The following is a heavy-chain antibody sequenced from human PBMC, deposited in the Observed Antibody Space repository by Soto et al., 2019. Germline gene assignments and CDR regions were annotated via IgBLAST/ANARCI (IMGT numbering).Heavy chain of an antibody. J-gene: IGHJ5*02. D-gene: IGHD2-21*01. CDR1: GAALNSGNYY. Sequence: PSETLSLTCSVSGAALNSGNYYWSWIRQVPGKGLEWIGHIYVTGAVDYNPSLRDRITISQHTSERQFSLNLRLVTAADTAVYYCARLRIATNNYKWFDPWGQGTLVTVSS. CDR2: IYVTGAV. V-gene: IGHV4-31*03. CDR3: ARLRIATNNYKWFDP.